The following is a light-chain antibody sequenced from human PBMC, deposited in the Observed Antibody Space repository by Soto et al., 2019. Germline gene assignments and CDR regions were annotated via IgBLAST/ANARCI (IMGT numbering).Light chain of an antibody. Sequence: QSALTQPASVSGTPGQSITISCTGINSDVGKYDFVSWYQHYPDKAPKFIIYEVNKRPSGVSHRFSGSKSGSTASLTISGLQAEDEAHYYCCSYTSSETVVFGGGTKLTVL. J-gene: IGLJ3*02. V-gene: IGLV2-23*02. CDR3: CSYTSSETVV. CDR2: EVN. CDR1: NSDVGKYDF.